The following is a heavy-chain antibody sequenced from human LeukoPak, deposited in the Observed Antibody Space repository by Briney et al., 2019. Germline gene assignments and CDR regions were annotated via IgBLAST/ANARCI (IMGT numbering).Heavy chain of an antibody. CDR3: AKRMDIVVVPAADFDY. J-gene: IGHJ4*02. V-gene: IGHV3-30*02. D-gene: IGHD2-2*03. CDR1: GFTFSSYG. CDR2: IRYEGSNK. Sequence: PGGSLRLSCAASGFTFSSYGMHWVRQAPGKGLEWVAFIRYEGSNKYYADSVKGRFTISRDNSKNTLYLQMNSLRAEDTAVYYCAKRMDIVVVPAADFDYWGQGTLVTVSS.